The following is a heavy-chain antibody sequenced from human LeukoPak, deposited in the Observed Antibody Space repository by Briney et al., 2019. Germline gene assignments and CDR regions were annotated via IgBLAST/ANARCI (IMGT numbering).Heavy chain of an antibody. D-gene: IGHD4-17*01. V-gene: IGHV1-2*02. CDR1: GYTFTGYY. Sequence: ASVKDSCKASGYTFTGYYIHWVRQAPGQGLGWMGWINPNSGDTNYAQKFQDRVTLSRDTSISTAYMELTNLRSDDTAVYYCARPNGDYHNWFDPWGQGTLVTVSS. J-gene: IGHJ5*02. CDR2: INPNSGDT. CDR3: ARPNGDYHNWFDP.